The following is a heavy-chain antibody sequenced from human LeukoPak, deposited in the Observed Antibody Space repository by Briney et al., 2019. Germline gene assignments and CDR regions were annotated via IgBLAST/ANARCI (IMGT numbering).Heavy chain of an antibody. D-gene: IGHD2-2*02. Sequence: PGGSLRLSCAASGFTVSSNYMSWVRQAPGKGLEWVSVIYSGGSTYYADSVKGRFTISRDNSKNTLYLQMTTLRPEDTAVYSCAKGYCGSTSCYTGFDYWGQGTLVTVSS. CDR3: AKGYCGSTSCYTGFDY. CDR1: GFTVSSNY. CDR2: IYSGGST. J-gene: IGHJ4*02. V-gene: IGHV3-66*01.